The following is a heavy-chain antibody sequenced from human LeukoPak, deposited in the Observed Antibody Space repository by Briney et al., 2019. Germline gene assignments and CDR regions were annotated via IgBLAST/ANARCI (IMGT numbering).Heavy chain of an antibody. CDR2: INQDGSER. D-gene: IGHD3-10*01. V-gene: IGHV3-7*03. Sequence: GGSLRLSCVASGFTFSSYCMSWVRQAPGKGLEWVANINQDGSERYQVDSVKGRFTISRDNAQNSVHLQMSSLRAEDTAVYYCAKEASISGDYGSGLYWGQGTLVTVSS. CDR3: AKEASISGDYGSGLY. J-gene: IGHJ4*02. CDR1: GFTFSSYC.